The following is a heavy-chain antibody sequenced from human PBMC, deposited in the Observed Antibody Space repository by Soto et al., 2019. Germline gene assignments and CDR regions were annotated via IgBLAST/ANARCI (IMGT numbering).Heavy chain of an antibody. Sequence: QVQLQESGPGLVKPSQTLSLTCTVSGGSISSGGYYWSWIRQHPGEGLEWIGYIYYSGSTYYNPSQKSRVTISVNTSNNQFSLKLSSVTAADTAVYYCARHSSSSSFDYWGQGTLVTVSS. D-gene: IGHD6-6*01. CDR1: GGSISSGGYY. CDR3: ARHSSSSSFDY. V-gene: IGHV4-31*03. CDR2: IYYSGST. J-gene: IGHJ4*02.